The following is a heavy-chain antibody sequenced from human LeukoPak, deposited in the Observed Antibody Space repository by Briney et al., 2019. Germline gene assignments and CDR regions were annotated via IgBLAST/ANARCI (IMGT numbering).Heavy chain of an antibody. CDR1: GFTFSSYG. Sequence: TGGSLRLSCAASGFTFSSYGMHWVRQAPGKGLEWVAVISYDGSNKYYADSVKGRFTISRDNSKNTLYLQMNSLRAEDTAVYYCAKDPGYYYYGMDVWGQGTTVTVSS. CDR3: AKDPGYYYYGMDV. V-gene: IGHV3-30*18. J-gene: IGHJ6*02. CDR2: ISYDGSNK.